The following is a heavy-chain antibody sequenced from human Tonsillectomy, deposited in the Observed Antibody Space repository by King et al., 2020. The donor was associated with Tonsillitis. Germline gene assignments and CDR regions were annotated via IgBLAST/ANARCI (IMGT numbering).Heavy chain of an antibody. Sequence: VQLVQSGGGLVQPGGSLRLSCAASGFTFSSYWMHWVRQIPGKGLVWVSRINSDATSRNYADSVKGRFTISRDNAQNTLHLQMTSLGAEDTAVYYCAQVLVVVVGATEDHWGQGTLVTVSS. J-gene: IGHJ4*02. D-gene: IGHD2-15*01. CDR2: INSDATSR. CDR3: AQVLVVVVGATEDH. CDR1: GFTFSSYW. V-gene: IGHV3-74*01.